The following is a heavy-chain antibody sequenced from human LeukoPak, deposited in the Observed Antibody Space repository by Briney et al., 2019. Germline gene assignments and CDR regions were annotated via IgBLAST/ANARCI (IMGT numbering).Heavy chain of an antibody. J-gene: IGHJ3*02. Sequence: GGSLRLSCAASGSTVSSYLMSGVRRAPGKGLEGFSVIYDGGSTDYADSVKGRFTISRDNSKSTLYLQMNSLRAEDTAVYYCARDNYILTGYYNAFDIWGQGTLVTVSS. V-gene: IGHV3-53*01. CDR1: GSTVSSYL. CDR3: ARDNYILTGYYNAFDI. CDR2: IYDGGST. D-gene: IGHD3-9*01.